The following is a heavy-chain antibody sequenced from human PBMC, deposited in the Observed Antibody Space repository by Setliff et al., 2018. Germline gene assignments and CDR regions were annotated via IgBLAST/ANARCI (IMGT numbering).Heavy chain of an antibody. V-gene: IGHV1-18*01. CDR2: ISASNGNT. CDR1: GYTFTNYG. CDR3: ARDSPTVVTHIRAFDI. J-gene: IGHJ3*02. D-gene: IGHD4-17*01. Sequence: ASVKVSCKASGYTFTNYGISWVRQAPGQGLEWMGWISASNGNTNSAQKLQGRVTMTTDTSTSTAYMELRSLRSDDTAVYYCARDSPTVVTHIRAFDIWGQGTRGT.